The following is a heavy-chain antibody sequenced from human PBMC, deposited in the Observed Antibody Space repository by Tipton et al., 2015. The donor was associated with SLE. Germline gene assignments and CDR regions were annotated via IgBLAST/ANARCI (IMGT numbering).Heavy chain of an antibody. V-gene: IGHV1-18*01. CDR3: ARDGTGPVAFDY. Sequence: QSGPEVKKPGASVKVSCKTSGYTFTSYPISWVRQAPGQGLEWMGWISTANGHTNYAENLQGRVTMTTDTSTGTAYMELRSLRSDDTAVYYCARDGTGPVAFDYWGQGTLVTVSS. CDR2: ISTANGHT. CDR1: GYTFTSYP. D-gene: IGHD7-27*01. J-gene: IGHJ4*02.